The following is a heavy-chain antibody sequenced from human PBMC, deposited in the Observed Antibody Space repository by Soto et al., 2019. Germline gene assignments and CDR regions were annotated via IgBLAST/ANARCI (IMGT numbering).Heavy chain of an antibody. D-gene: IGHD6-6*01. CDR2: MNPNSGNT. CDR3: ARGGGSSSYYYYYGMDV. V-gene: IGHV1-8*01. CDR1: GYTFTSYD. Sequence: SCKASGYTFTSYDINWVRQATGQGLEWMGWMNPNSGNTGYAQKFQGRVTMNRNISISTAYMELSSLRSEDTAVYYCARGGGSSSYYYYYGMDVWGQGTTVTVSS. J-gene: IGHJ6*02.